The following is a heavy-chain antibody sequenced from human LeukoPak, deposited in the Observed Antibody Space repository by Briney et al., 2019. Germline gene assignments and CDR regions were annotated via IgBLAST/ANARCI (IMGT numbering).Heavy chain of an antibody. CDR3: ARLAAGGYQLSSGYDNPDI. D-gene: IGHD5-12*01. Sequence: SETLSLTCTVSGGSISSSSYYWGWIRQPPGKGLEWIGSIYYSGSTYYNPSLKSRVTISVDTSKSQFSLKLGSVTAADTAVYYCARLAAGGYQLSSGYDNPDIWGQGTMVTVSS. V-gene: IGHV4-39*01. J-gene: IGHJ3*02. CDR2: IYYSGST. CDR1: GGSISSSSYY.